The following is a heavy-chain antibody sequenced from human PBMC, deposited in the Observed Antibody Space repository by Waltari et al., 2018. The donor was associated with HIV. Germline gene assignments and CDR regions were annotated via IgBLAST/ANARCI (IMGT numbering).Heavy chain of an antibody. CDR1: GLAFSCPA. D-gene: IGHD3-3*01. J-gene: IGHJ4*02. V-gene: IGHV3-73*02. CDR2: IRSRANNYAT. CDR3: TRQGSMFGEDY. Sequence: EVQLVESGGGLVQPGESLKLSCAASGLAFSCPAIHWVRQASGKGLEWVAHIRSRANNYATAYAASVKGRFTISRDDSKNTAYLQMNSLKTEDTAVYYCTRQGSMFGEDYWGQGALVTVTS.